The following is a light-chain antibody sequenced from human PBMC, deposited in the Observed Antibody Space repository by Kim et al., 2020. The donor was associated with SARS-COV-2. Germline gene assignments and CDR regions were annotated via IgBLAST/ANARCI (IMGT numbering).Light chain of an antibody. J-gene: IGLJ3*02. CDR2: RSN. CDR1: SNNVGDQG. V-gene: IGLV10-54*01. CDR3: SAWDSSLSGWV. Sequence: QAGLTQPPSVSKGLRQAATLTCSGNSNNVGDQGAAWLQQHQGHPPKLLSYRSNNRPSGISDRFSASRSGNTASLTITGLQPEDEADYYCSAWDSSLSGWVFGGGTKVTVL.